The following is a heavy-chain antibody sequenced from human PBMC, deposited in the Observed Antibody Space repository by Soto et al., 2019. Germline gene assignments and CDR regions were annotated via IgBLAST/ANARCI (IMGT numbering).Heavy chain of an antibody. CDR1: GFTFSSYS. CDR2: IYSGGNT. D-gene: IGHD2-8*01. CDR3: AREFSMAYCAFDI. V-gene: IGHV3-53*01. Sequence: GGSLILSCAASGFTFSSYSMNWVRQAPGKGLEWVSVIYSGGNTYYADSVQGRFTISRDNSKNTLYLQMNSLRAEDTAVYYCAREFSMAYCAFDIWGQGTMVTVSS. J-gene: IGHJ3*02.